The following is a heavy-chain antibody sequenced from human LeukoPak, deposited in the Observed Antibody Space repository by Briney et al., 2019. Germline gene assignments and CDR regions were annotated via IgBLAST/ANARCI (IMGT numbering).Heavy chain of an antibody. CDR1: GFSLSTYA. J-gene: IGHJ6*03. V-gene: IGHV3-23*01. CDR3: AKDTTAWWYHRAYMNV. D-gene: IGHD2-15*01. Sequence: GGSLRLSCAASGFSLSTYALSWVRQAPGGGLEWVAAISGSGDKTYHADSVKGRFTISKDNSENRLSLQMDSQRAEDTAVYFCAKDTTAWWYHRAYMNVGGKGTTVTVSS. CDR2: ISGSGDKT.